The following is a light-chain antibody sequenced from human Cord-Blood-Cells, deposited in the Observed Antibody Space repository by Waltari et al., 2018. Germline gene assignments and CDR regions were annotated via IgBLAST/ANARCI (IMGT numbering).Light chain of an antibody. CDR3: CSYAGSYTLYV. CDR1: SSDFGGYNY. Sequence: QSALTQPRSVSGAPGQSVTISCTGTSSDFGGYNYVSWYQQHPDKVHKLMIYDVSKRPSGVPDRFSGSKSGNTASLTISGLQAEDEADYYCCSYAGSYTLYVFGTGTKVTVL. CDR2: DVS. J-gene: IGLJ1*01. V-gene: IGLV2-11*01.